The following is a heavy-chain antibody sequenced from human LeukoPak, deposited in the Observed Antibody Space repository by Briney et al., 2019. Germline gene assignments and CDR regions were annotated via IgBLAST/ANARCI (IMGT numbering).Heavy chain of an antibody. Sequence: ASVKVSCKASGYTFTSYYMHWLRPAPGQGLEWVGIVHPSGGSTSYAQKFQGRVTMTRDTATSTDYMELSSLRSEDTALYYCARITMTASGWYFDLWGRGSLVTVSS. CDR2: VHPSGGST. D-gene: IGHD3-22*01. V-gene: IGHV1-46*01. CDR1: GYTFTSYY. CDR3: ARITMTASGWYFDL. J-gene: IGHJ2*01.